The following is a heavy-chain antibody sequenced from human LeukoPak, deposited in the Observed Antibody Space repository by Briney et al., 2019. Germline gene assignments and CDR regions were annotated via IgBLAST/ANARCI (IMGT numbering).Heavy chain of an antibody. D-gene: IGHD1-1*01. Sequence: PGGSLRLSCTASGFIFSDNYMTWIRQAPGKGLEWLSYIDSRGRTKHYAESVKGRFTISRDNARGSVYLEMNDLRVDDTAVYYRASGELGRSDFWGQGTLVTVS. V-gene: IGHV3-11*01. CDR3: ASGELGRSDF. CDR1: GFIFSDNY. CDR2: IDSRGRTK. J-gene: IGHJ4*02.